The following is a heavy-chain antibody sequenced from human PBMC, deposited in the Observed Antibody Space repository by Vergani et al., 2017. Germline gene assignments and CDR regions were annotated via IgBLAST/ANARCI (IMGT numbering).Heavy chain of an antibody. D-gene: IGHD3-22*01. CDR2: IYYSGST. J-gene: IGHJ5*02. CDR1: GGSISSGGYY. V-gene: IGHV4-31*03. CDR3: ARGTYDSSGYYYVSWFDP. Sequence: QVQLQESGPGLVKPSQTLSLTCTVSGGSISSGGYYWSWIRQHPGKGLEWIGYIYYSGSTYYNPSLKSRVTISVDTSKNQCSLKLSSVTAADTAVYYCARGTYDSSGYYYVSWFDPWGQGTLVTVSS.